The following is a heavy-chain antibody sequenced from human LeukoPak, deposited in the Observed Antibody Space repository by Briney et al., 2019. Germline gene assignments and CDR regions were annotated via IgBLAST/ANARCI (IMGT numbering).Heavy chain of an antibody. CDR2: ISSSGATI. V-gene: IGHV3-11*04. D-gene: IGHD5-24*01. Sequence: GGSLRLSCAASGFTFSDYYMSWIRQAPGKGLEWISYISSSGATIYYTDSVKGRFTISRDNVKNSLYLQMNSLRAEDTAAYYCARVCRDGYNGYYYYYYYMDVWGKGTTVTVSS. CDR1: GFTFSDYY. CDR3: ARVCRDGYNGYYYYYYYMDV. J-gene: IGHJ6*03.